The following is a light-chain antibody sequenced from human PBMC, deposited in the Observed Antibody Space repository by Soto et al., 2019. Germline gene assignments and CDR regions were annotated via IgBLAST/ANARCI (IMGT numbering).Light chain of an antibody. Sequence: EIVVTQSPATLSVSPGERATLSCRASQSVGNNFAWYQQKPGQAPRRLIFATSTRATGVPARFSGSGSGTEFTLTISSLQSEDFAVYYCQQYGDWPLTVGGGAKVEIE. J-gene: IGKJ4*01. V-gene: IGKV3-15*01. CDR3: QQYGDWPLT. CDR1: QSVGNN. CDR2: ATS.